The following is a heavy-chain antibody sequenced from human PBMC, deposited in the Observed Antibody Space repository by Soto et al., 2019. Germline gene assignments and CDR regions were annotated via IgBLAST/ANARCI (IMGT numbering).Heavy chain of an antibody. V-gene: IGHV4-34*01. CDR2: IDHSGST. CDR3: VRGLRYSGMDV. Sequence: SETLSLTCAVNGGSFSAYYWTWIRQPPGRGLEWIGEIDHSGSTNYNPSLESRVSMSIDTAKNRFSLNVSAVTAADTAVYYCVRGLRYSGMDVWGQGTTVTVSS. D-gene: IGHD2-15*01. J-gene: IGHJ6*02. CDR1: GGSFSAYY.